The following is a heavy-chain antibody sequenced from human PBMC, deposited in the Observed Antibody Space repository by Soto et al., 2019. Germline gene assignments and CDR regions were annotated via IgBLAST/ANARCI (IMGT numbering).Heavy chain of an antibody. CDR3: ARGRYCLTGRCFPNWFDS. D-gene: IGHD7-27*01. Sequence: PSETLSLTCSVSGDSISNLDYFWAWIRQPPGQALEYIGYIYKSATTYYNPSFESRVAISVDTSKSQFFLNVTSVTAAETAVYFCARGRYCLTGRCFPNWFDSWGQGALVTVSS. J-gene: IGHJ5*01. V-gene: IGHV4-30-4*01. CDR1: GDSISNLDYF. CDR2: IYKSATT.